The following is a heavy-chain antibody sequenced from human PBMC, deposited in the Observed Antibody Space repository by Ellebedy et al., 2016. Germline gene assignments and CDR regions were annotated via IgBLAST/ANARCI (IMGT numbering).Heavy chain of an antibody. D-gene: IGHD5-24*01. CDR3: ARDGMATDYYYYMDV. CDR2: TNSDRSTT. J-gene: IGHJ6*03. V-gene: IGHV3-74*01. Sequence: GESLKISCAASGFTFSYYWMHWVRQAPGKGLVWVSRTNSDRSTTSYADSVRGRFTISRDNAKNRLYLQMNSLRAEDTAVYYCARDGMATDYYYYMDVWGKGTTVTVSS. CDR1: GFTFSYYW.